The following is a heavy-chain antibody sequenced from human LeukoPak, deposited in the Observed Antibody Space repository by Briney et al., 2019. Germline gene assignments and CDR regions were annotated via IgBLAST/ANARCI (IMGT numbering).Heavy chain of an antibody. Sequence: PGGSLRLSCAASGFTFSSYYMSWVRQAPGKGLEWVAVIWYDGSNKYYADSVKGRFTISRDNSKNTLYLQMNSLRAEDTAVYYCAKDLGDYSNYGPDYWGQGTLVTDSS. CDR3: AKDLGDYSNYGPDY. CDR1: GFTFSSYY. D-gene: IGHD4-11*01. V-gene: IGHV3-33*06. J-gene: IGHJ4*02. CDR2: IWYDGSNK.